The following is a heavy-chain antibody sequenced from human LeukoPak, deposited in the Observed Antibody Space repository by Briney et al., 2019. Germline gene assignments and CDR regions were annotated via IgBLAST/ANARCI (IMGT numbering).Heavy chain of an antibody. J-gene: IGHJ4*02. V-gene: IGHV3-21*01. CDR3: ARYSGDYEADY. CDR2: ISSSSLYI. CDR1: GFTFSSYS. Sequence: PGGSLRLSCAASGFTFSSYSMNWVRQAPGKGLEWVSSISSSSLYIYYADSVKGRFTISRDNAKNSLYLQMNSLRAEDTAVYYCARYSGDYEADYWGQGTLVTVPS. D-gene: IGHD4-17*01.